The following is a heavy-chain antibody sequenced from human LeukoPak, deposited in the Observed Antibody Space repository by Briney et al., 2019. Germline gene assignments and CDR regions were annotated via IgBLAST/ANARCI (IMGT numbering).Heavy chain of an antibody. D-gene: IGHD6-13*01. Sequence: VGSLRLSCAASGFTFSSYWMSWVRQAPGKGLEWVANIKQDGSEKYYVDSVKGRFTISRDNAKNSLYLQMNSLRAEDTAVYYCARDSSSSWYFWFDPWGQGTLVTVSS. CDR3: ARDSSSSWYFWFDP. CDR1: GFTFSSYW. V-gene: IGHV3-7*01. CDR2: IKQDGSEK. J-gene: IGHJ5*02.